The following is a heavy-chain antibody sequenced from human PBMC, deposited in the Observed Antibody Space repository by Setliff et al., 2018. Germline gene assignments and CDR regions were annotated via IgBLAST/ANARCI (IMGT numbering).Heavy chain of an antibody. V-gene: IGHV1-18*01. D-gene: IGHD6-19*01. Sequence: ASVKVSCKASGYTFNNYGVAWVRQAPGQGLDWMGWVTIYNGNTKYAQNLQGRLTLTTDRSASTVYMELSSLRVEDTAIYYCARGKMDVVAVAGKYCVMDVWGQGTTVTVSS. J-gene: IGHJ6*02. CDR3: ARGKMDVVAVAGKYCVMDV. CDR1: GYTFNNYG. CDR2: VTIYNGNT.